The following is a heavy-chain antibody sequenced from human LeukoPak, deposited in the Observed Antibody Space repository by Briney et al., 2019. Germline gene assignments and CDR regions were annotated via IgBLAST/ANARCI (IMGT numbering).Heavy chain of an antibody. V-gene: IGHV7-4-1*02. CDR3: ARDKYGLEP. J-gene: IGHJ5*02. Sequence: ASVKLSCNASVYTFTIYAMNWVRQAPGQGLEWMGWINTNTGNPTYAQGFTVRFVFSLDISVSTAYLQISSLKAEDTAVYYCARDKYGLEPWGQGTLVTVSS. CDR1: VYTFTIYA. CDR2: INTNTGNP.